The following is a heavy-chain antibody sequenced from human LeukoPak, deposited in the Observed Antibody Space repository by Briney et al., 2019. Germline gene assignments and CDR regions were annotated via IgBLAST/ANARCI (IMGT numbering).Heavy chain of an antibody. CDR1: GGSISSGSYY. D-gene: IGHD3-9*01. J-gene: IGHJ6*02. CDR2: IYTSGST. V-gene: IGHV4-61*02. CDR3: ARVTYYDILTGPNRYYYYGMDV. Sequence: TLSLTCSVSGGSISSGSYYWCWLRPPAGKGLEWIGRIYTSGSTNYNPSLKSRVTISVDTSKNQFSLKLSSVTAADTAVYYCARVTYYDILTGPNRYYYYGMDVWGQGTTVTVSS.